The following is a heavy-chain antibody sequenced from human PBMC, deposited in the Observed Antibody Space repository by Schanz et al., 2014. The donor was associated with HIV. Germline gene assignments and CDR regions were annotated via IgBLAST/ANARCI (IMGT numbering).Heavy chain of an antibody. CDR2: ISESGGRS. J-gene: IGHJ5*02. V-gene: IGHV3-23*04. D-gene: IGHD6-13*01. CDR3: AKDKSRHTYSSSSRFDP. Sequence: VQLVESGGDLVKPGGSLRLSCTASGFSFSDYHMSWIRQAPGKGLEWVSSISESGGRSYYADSVNGRFTISRDNSKNTLYLQMTTLRTEDTAVYYCAKDKSRHTYSSSSRFDPWGQGTLVTVSS. CDR1: GFSFSDYH.